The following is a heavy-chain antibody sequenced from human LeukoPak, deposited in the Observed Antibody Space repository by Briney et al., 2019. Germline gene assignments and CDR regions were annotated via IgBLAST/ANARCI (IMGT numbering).Heavy chain of an antibody. V-gene: IGHV4-31*03. Sequence: ASETLSLTCTVSGGSIGSAGYYWSWIRQYPGKGLEWIGYIYYSGSTEYNPSLRSRVTISPDTSKNQFSLKLTSVTAADTAVYYCALVYCSSIRCFIGAFDIWGQGTMVTVSS. D-gene: IGHD2-2*01. CDR2: IYYSGST. CDR3: ALVYCSSIRCFIGAFDI. CDR1: GGSIGSAGYY. J-gene: IGHJ3*02.